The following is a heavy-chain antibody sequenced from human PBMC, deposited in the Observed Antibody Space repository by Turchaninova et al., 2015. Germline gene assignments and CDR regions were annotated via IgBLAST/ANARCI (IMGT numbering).Heavy chain of an antibody. Sequence: QVQLQQWGAGLLKPSETLSLTCAVYGGSFSDYYWSWIRQPPGKGLEWIGEINHSRSTNYNPPLKSRVNKSVDTSKNQFSLKLSSVTAADTAVYYWARTVTAAFDYWGQGTLVTVSS. CDR2: INHSRST. D-gene: IGHD6-13*01. CDR1: GGSFSDYY. CDR3: ARTVTAAFDY. J-gene: IGHJ4*02. V-gene: IGHV4-34*01.